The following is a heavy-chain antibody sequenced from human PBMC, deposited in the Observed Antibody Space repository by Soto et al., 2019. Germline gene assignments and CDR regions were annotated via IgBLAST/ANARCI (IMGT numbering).Heavy chain of an antibody. Sequence: QVQLVQSGAEVKKPGSSLKVSCKTSGASFSTSGISWVRQAPGQGLEWMGGIIPLFGTPKYARKFQGRVSITADESATTVYMELSSLSSDDTAVYYCARASSAVCSGGSCYRLDSSFDSWGQGSLVIVSS. D-gene: IGHD2-15*01. V-gene: IGHV1-69*01. CDR2: IIPLFGTP. CDR3: ARASSAVCSGGSCYRLDSSFDS. J-gene: IGHJ5*01. CDR1: GASFSTSG.